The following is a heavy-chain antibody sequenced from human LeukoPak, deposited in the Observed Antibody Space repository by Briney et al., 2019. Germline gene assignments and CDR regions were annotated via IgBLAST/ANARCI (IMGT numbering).Heavy chain of an antibody. J-gene: IGHJ4*02. D-gene: IGHD3-22*01. V-gene: IGHV3-30*01. CDR3: ARGIGDYDSSGYYPFGY. Sequence: GRSLRLSCAASRFTFSNYAMHWVRQAPGKGLEWVAVISYDGRNNYYADSVKGRLTISRDNSKNTLHLQMNSLRVEDTAVYYCARGIGDYDSSGYYPFGYWGQGTLVTVSS. CDR2: ISYDGRNN. CDR1: RFTFSNYA.